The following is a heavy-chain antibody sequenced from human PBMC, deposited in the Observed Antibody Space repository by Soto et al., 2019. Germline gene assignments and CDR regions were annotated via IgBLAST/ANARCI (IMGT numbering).Heavy chain of an antibody. CDR3: ARDRPAAGVLFEY. V-gene: IGHV4-31*03. J-gene: IGHJ4*02. D-gene: IGHD6-13*01. CDR1: GGSISSGGYY. CDR2: IYYSGST. Sequence: PSETLSLTCTVSGGSISSGGYYWSWIRQHPGKGLEWIGYIYYSGSTYYNPSLKSRVTISVDTSKNQFSLKLSSVTAADTAVYYCARDRPAAGVLFEYWGQGTRVTVSS.